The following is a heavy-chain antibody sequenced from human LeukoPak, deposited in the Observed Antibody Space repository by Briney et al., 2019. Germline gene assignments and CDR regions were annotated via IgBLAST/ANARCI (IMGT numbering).Heavy chain of an antibody. Sequence: SKTLSLTCAVYGGSFSGYYWSWIRQPPGKGLEWIGEINHSGSTNYNPSLKSRVTISVDTSKNQFSLKLSSVTAADTAVYYCARGRLRMDVWGKGTTVTVSS. J-gene: IGHJ6*04. D-gene: IGHD3-10*01. CDR1: GGSFSGYY. V-gene: IGHV4-34*01. CDR3: ARGRLRMDV. CDR2: INHSGST.